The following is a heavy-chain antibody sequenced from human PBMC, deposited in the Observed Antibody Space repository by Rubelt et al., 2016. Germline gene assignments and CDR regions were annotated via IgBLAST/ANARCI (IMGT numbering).Heavy chain of an antibody. CDR2: INYSGKT. D-gene: IGHD3-22*01. CDR1: GYSISSNGYF. CDR3: GRGFSGFYFWFDS. V-gene: IGHV4-39*01. Sequence: QLQLQESGPGLVKPSETLSLTCTVSGYSISSNGYFWGWIRQPPGKGLEWIGSINYSGKTYYNPSLQSRVTISVDTSKNQFTRMLSSVTAAETAVYFCGRGFSGFYFWFDSWGRGALVTVSS. J-gene: IGHJ5*01.